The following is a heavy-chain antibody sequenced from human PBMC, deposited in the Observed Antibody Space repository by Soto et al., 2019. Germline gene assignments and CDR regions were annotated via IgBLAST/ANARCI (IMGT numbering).Heavy chain of an antibody. CDR2: ISYDGSNK. V-gene: IGHV3-30-3*01. J-gene: IGHJ6*02. D-gene: IGHD5-18*01. Sequence: GESLKISCAASGFTFSSYAMHWVRQAPGKGLEWVAVISYDGSNKYYADSVKGRFTISRDNSKNTLYLQMNSLRAEDTAVYYCARDLYSYGTYYYYGMDVWGQGTTVTVSS. CDR1: GFTFSSYA. CDR3: ARDLYSYGTYYYYGMDV.